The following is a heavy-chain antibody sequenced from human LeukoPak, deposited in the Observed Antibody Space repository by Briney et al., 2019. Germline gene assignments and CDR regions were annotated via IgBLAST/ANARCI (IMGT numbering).Heavy chain of an antibody. Sequence: ASVKVSCKASGYPFTDYYMHWVRQAPGQGLEWMGWITPSGGTNYPQKFQGRVAITRDTSITTAYMDLSRLTSDDTAVYYCARDRYGDGFAHFDYWGQGALVTVSS. D-gene: IGHD5-24*01. CDR3: ARDRYGDGFAHFDY. V-gene: IGHV1-2*02. CDR2: ITPSGGT. CDR1: GYPFTDYY. J-gene: IGHJ4*02.